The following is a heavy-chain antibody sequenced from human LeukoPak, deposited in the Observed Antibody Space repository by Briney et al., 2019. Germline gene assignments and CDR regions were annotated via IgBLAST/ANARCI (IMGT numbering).Heavy chain of an antibody. V-gene: IGHV3-48*03. Sequence: GGSLRLSCAASGFTFSSYEMNWIRQAPGKGLEWVSYISSSGSYTNYPDSVKGRFTISRDNAKNSLYLQMNSLRAEDTAMYYCARARSLDVWGQGTTVTVSS. CDR1: GFTFSSYE. J-gene: IGHJ6*02. D-gene: IGHD3-10*01. CDR3: ARARSLDV. CDR2: ISSSGSYT.